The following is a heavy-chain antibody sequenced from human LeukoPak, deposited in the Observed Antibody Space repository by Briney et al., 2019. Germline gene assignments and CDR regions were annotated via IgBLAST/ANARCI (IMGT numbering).Heavy chain of an antibody. J-gene: IGHJ4*02. CDR3: AKRRSGYDSDYFDY. CDR2: VSGSGGST. V-gene: IGHV3-23*01. CDR1: GFTFSSYG. D-gene: IGHD5-12*01. Sequence: GGSLRLSCAASGFTFSSYGMSWVRQAPGKGLEWVSAVSGSGGSTYYADSVKGRFTISRDNSKNTLYLQMNSLRAGDTAVYYCAKRRSGYDSDYFDYWGQGTLVTVSS.